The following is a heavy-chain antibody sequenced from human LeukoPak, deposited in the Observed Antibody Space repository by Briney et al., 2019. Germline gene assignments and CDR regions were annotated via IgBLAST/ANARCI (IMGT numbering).Heavy chain of an antibody. CDR2: VSGSGGRM. CDR1: GFTFSNYA. D-gene: IGHD2-2*01. Sequence: PGRSLRLSCAGAGFTFSNYAMSWVRQAAGKGLEWVSDVSGSGGRMYYAESVKGRFTISRDNAKNTVYLQMNSLRAEDTAVYYCAKEKYSSIGNAGVYWGQGTLVTVCS. CDR3: AKEKYSSIGNAGVY. V-gene: IGHV3-23*01. J-gene: IGHJ4*02.